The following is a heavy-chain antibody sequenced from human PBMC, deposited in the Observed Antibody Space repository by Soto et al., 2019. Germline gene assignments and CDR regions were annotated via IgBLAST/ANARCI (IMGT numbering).Heavy chain of an antibody. V-gene: IGHV4-34*01. CDR1: GGSFSDYSWN. CDR3: ERGALNYDLWSGLINGGMDV. CDR2: INHSGST. J-gene: IGHJ6*04. D-gene: IGHD3-3*01. Sequence: SETLSLTCAVYGGSFSDYSWNWNWIRQPPGKGLEWIGEINHSGSTSHNPSLKSRVTLSLDTSKNQFSLILTYVTAADTAVYYCERGALNYDLWSGLINGGMDVWGKGTTGTVSS.